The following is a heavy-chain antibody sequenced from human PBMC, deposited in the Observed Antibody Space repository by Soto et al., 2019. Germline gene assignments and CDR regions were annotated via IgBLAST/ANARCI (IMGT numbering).Heavy chain of an antibody. CDR3: ARDYYAGSAYYGLEI. J-gene: IGHJ3*01. CDR2: INPNTGGA. CDR1: GYTFTGYY. Sequence: QEHLVQSGAEVKSPGASVKVSCKAAGYTFTGYYIHWVRQAPGQGLEWMGWINPNTGGANIAQKFQGWVTLTRDNSITTSYMEVNRLTSNDTAVYYCARDYYAGSAYYGLEIWGQGTRVTVAS. V-gene: IGHV1-2*04. D-gene: IGHD3-10*01.